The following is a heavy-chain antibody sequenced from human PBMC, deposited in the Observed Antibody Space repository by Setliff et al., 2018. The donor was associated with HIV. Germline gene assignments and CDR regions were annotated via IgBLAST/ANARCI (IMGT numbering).Heavy chain of an antibody. D-gene: IGHD6-13*01. J-gene: IGHJ6*03. CDR2: IIPILGIA. CDR3: AREPGRGSSWYVGFSYYYYYMDV. Sequence: GASVKVSCKASGGTFSSYTISWVRQAPGQGLEWIGRIIPILGIANYAQKFQGRVTITADKSTSTAYMELSSLRSEDTAVYYCAREPGRGSSWYVGFSYYYYYMDVWGKGTTVTV. V-gene: IGHV1-69*04. CDR1: GGTFSSYT.